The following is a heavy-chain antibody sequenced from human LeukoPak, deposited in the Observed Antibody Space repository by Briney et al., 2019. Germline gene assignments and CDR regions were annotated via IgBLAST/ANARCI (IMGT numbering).Heavy chain of an antibody. D-gene: IGHD3-22*01. CDR3: ARDLRLGKYYYDSSGYYY. CDR1: GYTFTSYG. V-gene: IGHV1-18*01. Sequence: ASVKVSCKASGYTFTSYGISWVRQAPGQGLEWMGWISAYNGNTNYTQKLQGRVTMTTDTSTSTAYMELRSLRSDDTAVYYCARDLRLGKYYYDSSGYYYWGQGTLVTVSS. CDR2: ISAYNGNT. J-gene: IGHJ4*02.